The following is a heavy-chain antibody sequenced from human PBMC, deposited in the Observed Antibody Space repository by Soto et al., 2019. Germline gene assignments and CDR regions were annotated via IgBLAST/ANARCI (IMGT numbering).Heavy chain of an antibody. V-gene: IGHV5-10-1*01. CDR2: IDPSDSYT. Sequence: GESLKISCKGSGYSFTSYWISWVRQMPGKGLEWMGRIDPSDSYTNYSPSFQGHVTISADKSISTAYLQWSSLKASDTAMYYCASLLWCGSLTYYYGMDVWGQGTTVTVSS. CDR3: ASLLWCGSLTYYYGMDV. D-gene: IGHD3-10*01. J-gene: IGHJ6*02. CDR1: GYSFTSYW.